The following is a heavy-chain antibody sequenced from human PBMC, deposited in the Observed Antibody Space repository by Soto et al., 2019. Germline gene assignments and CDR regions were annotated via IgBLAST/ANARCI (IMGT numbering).Heavy chain of an antibody. J-gene: IGHJ6*02. CDR2: IKSKSDGETT. D-gene: IGHD3-10*01. Sequence: EVELVESGGGLVKPGGPLTLSCERSGFTFRNAWLSWVRQAPGTGLEWVGRIKSKSDGETTDYAVPVKGRFTISRDDSKNPFYLRITSLKSEDTAVYYCTTDRILWFGEYTFDMDVWGQGTAVTVSS. CDR1: GFTFRNAW. CDR3: TTDRILWFGEYTFDMDV. V-gene: IGHV3-15*01.